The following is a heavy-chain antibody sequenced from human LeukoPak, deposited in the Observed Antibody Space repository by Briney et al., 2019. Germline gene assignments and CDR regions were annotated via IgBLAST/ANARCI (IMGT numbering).Heavy chain of an antibody. J-gene: IGHJ6*03. D-gene: IGHD2-2*01. CDR1: GYTFSSYY. V-gene: IGHV1-2*02. CDR3: ARDGFCSSTSCYSPMDV. Sequence: GASVKVSCKASGYTFSSYYMRWVRLAPGQGLEWMGWINPNSGGTNYAQKFQGRVTMTRDTSISTAYMELSRLRSDDTAVYYCARDGFCSSTSCYSPMDVWGKGTTVTISS. CDR2: INPNSGGT.